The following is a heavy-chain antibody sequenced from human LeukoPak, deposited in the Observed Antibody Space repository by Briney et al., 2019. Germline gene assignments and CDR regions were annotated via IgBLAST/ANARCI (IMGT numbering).Heavy chain of an antibody. D-gene: IGHD2-15*01. Sequence: GRSLRLSCATSGFTFSTYGMHWVRQAPGKGLEWVAVIWYDGSNKYYADSVKGRFTISRDNSKNTLYLQMNSLRAEDTAVYYCARDLKGYCSGGSCYFDAFDIWGQGTMVTVSS. J-gene: IGHJ3*02. CDR3: ARDLKGYCSGGSCYFDAFDI. CDR1: GFTFSTYG. V-gene: IGHV3-33*01. CDR2: IWYDGSNK.